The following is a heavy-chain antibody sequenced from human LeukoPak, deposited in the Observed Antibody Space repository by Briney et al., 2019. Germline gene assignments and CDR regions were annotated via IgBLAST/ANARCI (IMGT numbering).Heavy chain of an antibody. CDR2: IYHSGST. J-gene: IGHJ5*02. V-gene: IGHV4-39*07. CDR3: ARVTLGVNWFDP. Sequence: SETLSLTCTVSGGSISSSSYYWGWIRQPPGKGLEWIGSIYHSGSTYYNPSLKSRVTISVDTSKNQFSLKLSSVTAADTAVYYCARVTLGVNWFDPWGQGTLVTVSS. D-gene: IGHD3-16*01. CDR1: GGSISSSSYY.